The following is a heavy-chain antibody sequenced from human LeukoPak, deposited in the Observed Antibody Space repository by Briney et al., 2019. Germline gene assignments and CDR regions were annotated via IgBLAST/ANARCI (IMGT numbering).Heavy chain of an antibody. D-gene: IGHD4-17*01. J-gene: IGHJ2*01. CDR2: IYNRGAT. Sequence: SETLSLTCTASGGSIRTYYWSWVRQPPGKGLEWIGYIYNRGATNYNPSPTSRVTFSVDTPKTQFSLQLSSVSAADTAVYYCARAGGLTTAPLDLDRWGRGTLVTVS. CDR3: ARAGGLTTAPLDLDR. CDR1: GGSIRTYY. V-gene: IGHV4-59*12.